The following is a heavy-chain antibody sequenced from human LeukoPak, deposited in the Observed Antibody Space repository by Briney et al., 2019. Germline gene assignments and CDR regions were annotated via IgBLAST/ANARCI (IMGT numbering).Heavy chain of an antibody. Sequence: SSVKVSCKVSGYTLTELSMHWVRQAPGPGPVRRTGFDPEDGETIYAQKFQGRVTMTEDTSTDTAYMELSSLRSEDTAVYYCATLWFGRNWHYYYYGMDVWGQGTTVTVSS. J-gene: IGHJ6*02. CDR3: ATLWFGRNWHYYYYGMDV. D-gene: IGHD3-10*01. CDR2: FDPEDGET. CDR1: GYTLTELS. V-gene: IGHV1-24*01.